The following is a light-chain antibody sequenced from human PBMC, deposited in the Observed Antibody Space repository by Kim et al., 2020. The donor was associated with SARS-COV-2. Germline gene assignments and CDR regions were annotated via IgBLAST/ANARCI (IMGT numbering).Light chain of an antibody. V-gene: IGLV1-40*01. CDR2: GNS. Sequence: QSVLTQPPSVSGAPGQRVTISCTGSISNSGAGYDVHWYQQLPATAPKLLIYGNSNRPSGVPDRFSGSKSDTSASLAITGLQAEDEADYYCQSYDNSLSGYVFVSGTKVTVL. J-gene: IGLJ1*01. CDR1: ISNSGAGYD. CDR3: QSYDNSLSGYV.